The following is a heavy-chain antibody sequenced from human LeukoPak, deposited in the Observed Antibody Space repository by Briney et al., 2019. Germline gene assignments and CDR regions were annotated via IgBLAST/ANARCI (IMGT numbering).Heavy chain of an antibody. CDR2: ISYDGSNK. Sequence: GRSLRLSCAASGFTFSSYGMHWVRQAPGKGLEWVAVISYDGSNKYYADSVKGRYTISRDNSKNTLYLQMNSLRAEDTAVYYCAKDELDSSGYYTGDYWGQGTLVTVSS. J-gene: IGHJ4*02. CDR3: AKDELDSSGYYTGDY. V-gene: IGHV3-30*18. D-gene: IGHD3-22*01. CDR1: GFTFSSYG.